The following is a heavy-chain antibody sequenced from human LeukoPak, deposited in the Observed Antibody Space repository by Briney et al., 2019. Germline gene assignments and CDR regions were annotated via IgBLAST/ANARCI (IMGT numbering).Heavy chain of an antibody. Sequence: SETLSLTCNVSGDSLTRLLGRWLRQTPGKGLEWIGYVFHSGTTNYSPSLKRRVTISLDTSKKRVYLRLASVTAADTAVYYCARGRARVTDTFDVWGRGTMVTVSS. CDR2: VFHSGTT. V-gene: IGHV4-4*08. J-gene: IGHJ3*01. CDR1: GDSLTRLL. CDR3: ARGRARVTDTFDV. D-gene: IGHD3-10*01.